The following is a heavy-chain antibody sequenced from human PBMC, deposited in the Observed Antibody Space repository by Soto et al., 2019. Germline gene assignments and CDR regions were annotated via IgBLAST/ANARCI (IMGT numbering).Heavy chain of an antibody. V-gene: IGHV1-18*01. D-gene: IGHD6-25*01. CDR1: GYNFTRFG. CDR3: GREGQRPAQEEYYQFNGMDV. Sequence: QFQLVQSGAEVKKPGASVRVSCKASGYNFTRFGITWVRQAPGQGLEWMGGMGAHSGHRRQDRKFQGRLTMTTDASLSTAYIDLRSLRSDDTALYYCGREGQRPAQEEYYQFNGMDVWGQGTMVIVSS. J-gene: IGHJ6*02. CDR2: MGAHSGHR.